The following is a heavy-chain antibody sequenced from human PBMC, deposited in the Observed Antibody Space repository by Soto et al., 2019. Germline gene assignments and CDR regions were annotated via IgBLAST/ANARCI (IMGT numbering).Heavy chain of an antibody. CDR3: AHTNVDTAMVPYYYYGMDV. J-gene: IGHJ6*02. Sequence: GSGPTVVNPTQTLTLTCTFSGFSLSTSGVGVGWIRQPPGKALEWLALIYWDDDKRYSPSLKSRLTITKDTSKNQVVLTMTNMDPVDTATYYCAHTNVDTAMVPYYYYGMDVWGQGTTVTVSS. CDR1: GFSLSTSGVG. V-gene: IGHV2-5*02. D-gene: IGHD5-18*01. CDR2: IYWDDDK.